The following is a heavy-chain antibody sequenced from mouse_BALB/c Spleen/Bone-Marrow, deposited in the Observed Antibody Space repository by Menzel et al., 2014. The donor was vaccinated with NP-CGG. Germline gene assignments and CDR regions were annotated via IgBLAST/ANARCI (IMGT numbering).Heavy chain of an antibody. Sequence: QVTLNESGAELVKPGASVKLSCKASGYTFTNYFMYWVKQRPGQGLEWIGEINPNNGGTNFNENFKSKATLTLDKSSSTAYMQLSSLTSEDSAVYYCTRPGPGFAYWGHGTLVTISA. J-gene: IGHJ3*01. CDR1: GYTFTNYF. CDR2: INPNNGGT. V-gene: IGHV1S17*01. CDR3: TRPGPGFAY.